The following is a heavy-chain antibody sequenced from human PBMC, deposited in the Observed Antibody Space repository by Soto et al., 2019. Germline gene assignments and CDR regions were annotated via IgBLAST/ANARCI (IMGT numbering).Heavy chain of an antibody. J-gene: IGHJ6*02. Sequence: QVQLVESGGGVVQPGRSLRLSCAASGFTFSSYGMHWVRQAPGKGLEWVAVISYDGSNKYYADSVKGRFTISRDTSRNTPSLQLNSLRDEDAAVYYCAGGFSNYYGVDVWGQGTTVTVSS. CDR1: GFTFSSYG. D-gene: IGHD6-13*01. CDR3: AGGFSNYYGVDV. CDR2: ISYDGSNK. V-gene: IGHV3-30*03.